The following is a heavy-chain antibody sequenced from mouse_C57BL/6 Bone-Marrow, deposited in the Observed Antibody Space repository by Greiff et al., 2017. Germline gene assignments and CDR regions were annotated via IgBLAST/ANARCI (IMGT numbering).Heavy chain of an antibody. CDR3: ARPYYYGSSYVYYAMDY. CDR1: GYTFTSYW. CDR2: IYPGSGST. V-gene: IGHV1-55*01. J-gene: IGHJ4*01. Sequence: VQLQQPGAELVKPGASVKMSCKASGYTFTSYWITWVKQRPGQGLEWIGDIYPGSGSTNYNEKFKSKATLTVDTSSSTAYMQLSSLTSEESAVYYCARPYYYGSSYVYYAMDYWGQGTSVTVSS. D-gene: IGHD1-1*01.